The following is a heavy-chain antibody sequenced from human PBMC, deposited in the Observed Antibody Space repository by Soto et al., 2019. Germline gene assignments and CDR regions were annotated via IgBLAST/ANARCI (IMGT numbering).Heavy chain of an antibody. CDR2: ISGYNGNT. Sequence: ASVKVSCKASGYTFTSYGISWVRQAPGQGLEWMGWISGYNGNTRYSQKFQGRVTITRDTSASTAYMELSSLRSEDTAVYYCARSRYSSIAAWFDPWGQGTLVTVSS. CDR3: ARSRYSSIAAWFDP. D-gene: IGHD6-13*01. J-gene: IGHJ5*02. V-gene: IGHV1-18*01. CDR1: GYTFTSYG.